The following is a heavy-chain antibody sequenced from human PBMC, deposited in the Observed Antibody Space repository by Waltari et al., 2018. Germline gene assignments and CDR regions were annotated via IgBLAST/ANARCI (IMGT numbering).Heavy chain of an antibody. Sequence: EVQLLESGGGLVQPGGSLRLSCAASGFTFSSYAMSWVRQAPGKGLEWVSAISGSGGSTYYADSVKGRFTISRDNSKNTLYLQMNNLRAEDTAVYYCARYSSGYYYPNWFDPWGQGTLVTVSS. CDR1: GFTFSSYA. V-gene: IGHV3-23*01. CDR3: ARYSSGYYYPNWFDP. CDR2: ISGSGGST. J-gene: IGHJ5*02. D-gene: IGHD3-22*01.